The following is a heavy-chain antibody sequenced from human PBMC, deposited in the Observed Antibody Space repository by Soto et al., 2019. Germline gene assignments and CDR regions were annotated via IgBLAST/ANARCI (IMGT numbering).Heavy chain of an antibody. Sequence: PGESLKISCKGSGYNFGDYWIGWVRQMPGKGLELMGSFYPGDSDTRYSPSFQGQVTMSGDKSISTAYLHWGSLKASDSAIYYCGRHVAPGYGGYDSPFDPWGQGTLVTVSS. V-gene: IGHV5-51*01. CDR3: GRHVAPGYGGYDSPFDP. CDR1: GYNFGDYW. J-gene: IGHJ5*02. D-gene: IGHD5-12*01. CDR2: FYPGDSDT.